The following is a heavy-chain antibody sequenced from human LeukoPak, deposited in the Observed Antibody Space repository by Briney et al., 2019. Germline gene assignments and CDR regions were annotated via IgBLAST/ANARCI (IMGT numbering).Heavy chain of an antibody. CDR3: ARSKVVAEAGKSWFDP. J-gene: IGHJ5*01. V-gene: IGHV3-7*01. D-gene: IGHD6-13*01. CDR2: ISQDGSQK. Sequence: PGGSLRLSCAASGFGFSVYWMHWVRQAPGKGLEWVATISQDGSQKYLADFVKGRFTISRDNARNSLYLQMSSLRGDDTAVYYCARSKVVAEAGKSWFDPWGQGTRVTVTS. CDR1: GFGFSVYW.